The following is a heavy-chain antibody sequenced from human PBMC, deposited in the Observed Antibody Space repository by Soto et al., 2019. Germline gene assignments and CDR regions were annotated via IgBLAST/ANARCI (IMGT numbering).Heavy chain of an antibody. CDR1: GFTVSSNY. Sequence: EVQLVESGGGLIQPGGSLRLSCAASGFTVSSNYMSWVRQAPGKGLEWVSVIYSGDTSYYADSVKGRFTISRDHSKDTLYLQMTSLSAGDTAVYCCARTLQTLYGMAVWGQGTTATVSS. CDR3: ARTLQTLYGMAV. J-gene: IGHJ6*02. CDR2: IYSGDTS. V-gene: IGHV3-53*01.